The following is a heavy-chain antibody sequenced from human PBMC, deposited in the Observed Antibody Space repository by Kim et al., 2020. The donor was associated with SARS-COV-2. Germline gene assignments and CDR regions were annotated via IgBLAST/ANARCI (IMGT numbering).Heavy chain of an antibody. CDR1: GFTFSDYY. CDR3: ASSLPLIYDFWSGYSPGDY. V-gene: IGHV3-11*01. D-gene: IGHD3-3*01. Sequence: GGSLRLSCAASGFTFSDYYMSWIRQAPGKGLEWVSYISSSGSTIYYADSVKGRFTISRDNAKNSLYLQMNSLRAEDTAVYYCASSLPLIYDFWSGYSPGDYWGQGTLVNVPS. J-gene: IGHJ4*02. CDR2: ISSSGSTI.